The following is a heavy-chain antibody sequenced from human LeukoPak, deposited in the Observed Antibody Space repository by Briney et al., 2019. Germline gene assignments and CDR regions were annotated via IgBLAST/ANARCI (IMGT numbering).Heavy chain of an antibody. CDR3: AKKTSSDYYNY. V-gene: IGHV3-23*01. J-gene: IGHJ4*02. CDR1: GFTFSSYA. D-gene: IGHD4-17*01. CDR2: ISGSGGST. Sequence: PGGSLRLSCAASGFTFSSYAMSCVRQAPGKGLEWVSAISGSGGSTYYADSAKGRFTISRDNSKNTLYLQMNSLRAEDTAVYYCAKKTSSDYYNYWGQGTLVTVSS.